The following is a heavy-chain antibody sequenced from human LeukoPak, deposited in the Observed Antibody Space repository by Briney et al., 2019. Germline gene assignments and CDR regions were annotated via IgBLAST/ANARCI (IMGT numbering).Heavy chain of an antibody. CDR3: ARHTAAAPRESDDSSGYTIDY. CDR2: VSGSGAST. CDR1: GFTFSSYG. J-gene: IGHJ4*02. V-gene: IGHV3-23*01. Sequence: GGSLRLSCAASGFTFSSYGMSWVRQAPGKGLEWVSAVSGSGASTYYADSVKGRLTSSRDNSKNTLYLQMNSLRAEDTAVYYCARHTAAAPRESDDSSGYTIDYWGQGTLVTVSS. D-gene: IGHD3-22*01.